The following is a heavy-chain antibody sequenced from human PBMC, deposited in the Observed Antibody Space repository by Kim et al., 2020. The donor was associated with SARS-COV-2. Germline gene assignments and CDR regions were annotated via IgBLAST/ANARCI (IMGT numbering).Heavy chain of an antibody. CDR3: ARVRRYSSGWFFDY. V-gene: IGHV3-13*01. J-gene: IGHJ4*02. D-gene: IGHD6-19*01. Sequence: PGSVKGRFTTSRENAKNSLYLQMNSLRAGDTAVYYCARVRRYSSGWFFDYWGQGTLVTVSS.